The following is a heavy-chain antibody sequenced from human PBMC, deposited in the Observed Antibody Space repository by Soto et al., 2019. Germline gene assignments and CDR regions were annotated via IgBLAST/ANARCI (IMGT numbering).Heavy chain of an antibody. Sequence: GASVKVSCKASGYTFTSYGISWVRQAPGQGLEWMGWISAYNGNTNYAQKLQGRVTMTTDTSTSTAYMELRSLRSDDTAVYYCARGGPTLTYYDFWSGYYLSNWFDPWGQGTLVTVSS. D-gene: IGHD3-3*01. CDR2: ISAYNGNT. CDR3: ARGGPTLTYYDFWSGYYLSNWFDP. V-gene: IGHV1-18*01. CDR1: GYTFTSYG. J-gene: IGHJ5*02.